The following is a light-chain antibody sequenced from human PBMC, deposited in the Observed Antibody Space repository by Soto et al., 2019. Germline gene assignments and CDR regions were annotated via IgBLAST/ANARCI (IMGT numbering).Light chain of an antibody. V-gene: IGKV3-20*01. CDR3: LVLGSSLWT. Sequence: VLTQSPGTLSLSPGERATLSCRASQSVNSIYLAWYQQKPGQPPRLLIYGASSRATGIPERFSGSGSGTDFTLTISRREPNDCAVYYCLVLGSSLWTFGKGINVEN. CDR1: QSVNSIY. J-gene: IGKJ1*01. CDR2: GAS.